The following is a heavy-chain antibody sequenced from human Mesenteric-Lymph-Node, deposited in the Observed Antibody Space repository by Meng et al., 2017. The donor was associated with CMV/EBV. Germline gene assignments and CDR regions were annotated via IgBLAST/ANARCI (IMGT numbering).Heavy chain of an antibody. D-gene: IGHD3-3*01. J-gene: IGHJ4*02. Sequence: FTFSSYGMHWVRQAPGKGLEWVSFIQYDGSNKYYADSVKGRFTISRDNSKNTLYLQVSSLRPEDTAVYYCAKDYYDSWSGYYTWYLDYWGQGTLVTVSS. CDR1: FTFSSYG. CDR2: IQYDGSNK. V-gene: IGHV3-30*02. CDR3: AKDYYDSWSGYYTWYLDY.